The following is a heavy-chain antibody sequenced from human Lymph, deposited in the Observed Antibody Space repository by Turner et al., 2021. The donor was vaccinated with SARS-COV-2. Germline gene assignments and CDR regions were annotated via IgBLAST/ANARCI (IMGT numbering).Heavy chain of an antibody. Sequence: EVQLLESGGGFVPPGGSLRLSCAASGFTFSSYAMSWVSQAPGKGMEWVSAISGSGGDTYYADSVKGRFTISRDNYKNTLYLQMNSLRAEDTAVYYCAKGVRGAMIVVVIPYFDYWGQGTLVTVSS. CDR1: GFTFSSYA. CDR2: ISGSGGDT. CDR3: AKGVRGAMIVVVIPYFDY. J-gene: IGHJ4*02. V-gene: IGHV3-23*01. D-gene: IGHD3-22*01.